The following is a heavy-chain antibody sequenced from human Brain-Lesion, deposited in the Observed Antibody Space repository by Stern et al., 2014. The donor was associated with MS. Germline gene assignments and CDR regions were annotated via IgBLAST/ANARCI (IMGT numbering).Heavy chain of an antibody. CDR1: GYTLTDLS. D-gene: IGHD1-26*01. V-gene: IGHV1-24*01. Sequence: MQLVESGAEVKKPGASVKVSCKVSGYTLTDLSMHWVRQAPRKGLEWMGGFDSEDGETIYAQKFQGRVTMTEDTSTDTAYMELSSLRSEDTAVYYCATLSPGAGGNYYRHFDYWGQGTLVTVSS. CDR2: FDSEDGET. CDR3: ATLSPGAGGNYYRHFDY. J-gene: IGHJ4*02.